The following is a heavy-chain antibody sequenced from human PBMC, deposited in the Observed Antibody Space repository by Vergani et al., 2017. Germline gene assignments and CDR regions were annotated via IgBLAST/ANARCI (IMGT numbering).Heavy chain of an antibody. D-gene: IGHD1-7*01. J-gene: IGHJ4*02. Sequence: EVQLLQSEGAVVQPGGSLRLSCVASGFTFSSHAMSWVRQGHGQGLEWVSSIKNTGDSTYYADSVKGRFTISRDNSKNTLYLQMNSLRVEDTAVYYCGRGSENYTWGQGTLVTVSS. CDR3: GRGSENYT. CDR2: IKNTGDST. CDR1: GFTFSSHA. V-gene: IGHV3-23*01.